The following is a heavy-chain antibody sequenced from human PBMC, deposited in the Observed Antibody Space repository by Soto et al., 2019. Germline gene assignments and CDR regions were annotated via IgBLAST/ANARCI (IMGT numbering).Heavy chain of an antibody. V-gene: IGHV3-23*01. J-gene: IGHJ3*02. D-gene: IGHD3-16*02. CDR1: GFTFSSYA. CDR3: AKVVGAFGGVIVNDAFDI. Sequence: GGSLRLSCAASGFTFSSYAMSWVRQAPGKGLEWVSAISGSGGSTYYADSVKGRFTISRDNSKNTLYLQMNSLRAEDTAVYYCAKVVGAFGGVIVNDAFDIWGQGTMVTVSS. CDR2: ISGSGGST.